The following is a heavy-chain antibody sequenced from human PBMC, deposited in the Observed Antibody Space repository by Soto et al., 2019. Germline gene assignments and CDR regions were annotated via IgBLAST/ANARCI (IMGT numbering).Heavy chain of an antibody. V-gene: IGHV3-33*01. CDR2: IWYDGSKK. D-gene: IGHD3-10*01. CDR3: ARDLGVTNYYFDY. Sequence: GGSLRLSCATSGFTFSSYGFHWVRQAPGKGLEWVALIWYDGSKKDYADSVKGRFTISRDNSKNTLYLQMNSLRAEDTAVYYCARDLGVTNYYFDYWAQGTLVTVSS. CDR1: GFTFSSYG. J-gene: IGHJ4*02.